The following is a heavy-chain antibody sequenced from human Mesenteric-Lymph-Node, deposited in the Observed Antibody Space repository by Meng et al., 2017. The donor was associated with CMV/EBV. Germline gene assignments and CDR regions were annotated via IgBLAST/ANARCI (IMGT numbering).Heavy chain of an antibody. CDR1: GFTFDDYA. CDR2: ISWNSGSI. CDR3: VRGHTSGWYKFDS. Sequence: SLKISCAASGFTFDDYAMHWVRQAPGKGLEWVSGISWNSGSIGYADSVKGRFTVSRDNAKNTLYLQMNSLRAEDTAMYYCVRGHTSGWYKFDSWGQGTLVTVSS. V-gene: IGHV3-9*01. J-gene: IGHJ4*02. D-gene: IGHD6-19*01.